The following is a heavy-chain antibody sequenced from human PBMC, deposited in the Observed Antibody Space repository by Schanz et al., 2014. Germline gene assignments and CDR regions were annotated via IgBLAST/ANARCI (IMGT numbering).Heavy chain of an antibody. V-gene: IGHV1-46*01. D-gene: IGHD2-8*02. CDR1: GYTFTTYY. J-gene: IGHJ3*01. CDR2: INPSGGST. CDR3: ATMWGYCTATACQILEVLDV. Sequence: QVQLLQSGAEGKKPGASMKVSCKASGYTFTTYYMLWVRQAPGQGLEWMGIINPSGGSTRYGQKSQGRITVTTDTSTSTVYLELSSLRSDDTAVYYCATMWGYCTATACQILEVLDVWGQGTMVTVSS.